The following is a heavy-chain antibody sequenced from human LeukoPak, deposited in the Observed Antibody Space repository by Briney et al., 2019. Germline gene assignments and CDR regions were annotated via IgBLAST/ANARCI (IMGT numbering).Heavy chain of an antibody. D-gene: IGHD5-12*01. J-gene: IGHJ4*02. CDR3: VRSGYDGFDS. CDR1: GYTFTNYW. CDR2: IYPGDSDT. Sequence: GESLKISCKGSGYTFTNYWISWVRQMPGKGLEWMGIIYPGDSDTRYSPSFQGQVTISADKSVSTAYLQWRSLKASDTAMYYCVRSGYDGFDSWGQGTLVTVSS. V-gene: IGHV5-51*01.